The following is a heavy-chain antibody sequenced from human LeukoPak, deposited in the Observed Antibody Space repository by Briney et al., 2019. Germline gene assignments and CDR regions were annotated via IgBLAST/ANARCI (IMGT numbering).Heavy chain of an antibody. J-gene: IGHJ4*02. CDR3: ARGVPRIYGSGSYLDY. D-gene: IGHD3-10*01. CDR1: GGSFSGYY. V-gene: IGHV4-34*01. Sequence: SSETLSLTCAVYGGSFSGYYWSWIRQPPGKGLVWIGEINHSGSTNYNPSLKSRVTISVDTSKNQFSLKLSSVTAADTAVHYCARGVPRIYGSGSYLDYWGQGTLVTVSS. CDR2: INHSGST.